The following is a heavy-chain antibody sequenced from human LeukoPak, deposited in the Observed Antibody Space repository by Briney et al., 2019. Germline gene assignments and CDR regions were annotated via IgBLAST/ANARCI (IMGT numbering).Heavy chain of an antibody. V-gene: IGHV4-59*08. CDR3: AKVHSSGWSFDY. J-gene: IGHJ4*02. CDR2: IYYSGST. Sequence: MASETLSLTCTVSGGSISSYYWSWIRQPPGKGLEWIGYIYYSGSTNYNPSLKSRVTISVDTSKNQFSLKLSSVTAADTAVYYCAKVHSSGWSFDYWGQGTLVTVSS. D-gene: IGHD6-19*01. CDR1: GGSISSYY.